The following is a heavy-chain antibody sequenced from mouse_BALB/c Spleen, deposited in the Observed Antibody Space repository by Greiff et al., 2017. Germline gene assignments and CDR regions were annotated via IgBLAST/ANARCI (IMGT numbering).Heavy chain of an antibody. CDR3: ARSFEPYAMDY. V-gene: IGHV5-17*02. CDR2: ISSGSSTI. Sequence: EVHLVESGGGLVQPGGSRKLSCAASGFTFSSFGMHWVRQAPEKGLEWVAYISSGSSTIYYADTVKGRFTISRDNPKNTLFLQMTSLRSEDTAMYYCARSFEPYAMDYWGQGTSVTVSS. J-gene: IGHJ4*01. CDR1: GFTFSSFG.